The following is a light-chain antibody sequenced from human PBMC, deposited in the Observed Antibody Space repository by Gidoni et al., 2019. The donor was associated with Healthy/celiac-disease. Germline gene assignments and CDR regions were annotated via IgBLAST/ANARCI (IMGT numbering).Light chain of an antibody. CDR2: SNN. CDR3: AAWDDSLKGV. V-gene: IGLV1-44*01. J-gene: IGLJ2*01. Sequence: QSVLTQPPSASGTPGQRVTISCSGSSSNIGSNTVNWYQQLPGTAPKLLIYSNNQRPSGVPARFSGSKSGTSASLAISGLQSEDEADYYCAAWDDSLKGVFGGGTKLTVL. CDR1: SSNIGSNT.